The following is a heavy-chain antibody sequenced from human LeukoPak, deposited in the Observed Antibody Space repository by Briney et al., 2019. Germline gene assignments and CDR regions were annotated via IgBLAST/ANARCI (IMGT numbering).Heavy chain of an antibody. Sequence: SETLSLTCTVSGGSISSYYWSWIRQPAGKGLEWIGRIYTSGSTNYNPSLKSRVTMSVDTSKNQFSLKLSSVTAADTAVYYCARGEVLLWFGRWYYYYMDVWGKGTTVTISS. CDR2: IYTSGST. J-gene: IGHJ6*03. CDR1: GGSISSYY. D-gene: IGHD3-10*01. V-gene: IGHV4-4*07. CDR3: ARGEVLLWFGRWYYYYMDV.